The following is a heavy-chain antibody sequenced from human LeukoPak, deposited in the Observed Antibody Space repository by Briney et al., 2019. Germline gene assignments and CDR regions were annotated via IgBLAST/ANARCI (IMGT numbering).Heavy chain of an antibody. V-gene: IGHV1-8*01. CDR3: ARGLGSSSRNYYYYMDV. J-gene: IGHJ6*03. CDR2: MNPNSGNT. D-gene: IGHD6-6*01. Sequence: ASVKVSCKASGYTFTSYDINWVRQATGQGLEWMGWMNPNSGNTGYAQKFQGRVTMTRNTSISTAYMELRSLRSEDTAVYYCARGLGSSSRNYYYYMDVWGKGTTVTVSS. CDR1: GYTFTSYD.